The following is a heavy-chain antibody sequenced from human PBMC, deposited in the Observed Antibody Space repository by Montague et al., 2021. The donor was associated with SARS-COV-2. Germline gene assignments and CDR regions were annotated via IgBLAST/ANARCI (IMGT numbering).Heavy chain of an antibody. CDR3: AKEREVVRAARTLVAFDL. J-gene: IGHJ3*01. CDR2: INHSGTA. V-gene: IGHV4-34*01. Sequence: SETLSLTCAVYGGSFSVYYWSWLRQSPRSGLEWMAEINHSGTANYNPSLKSRVSISVDTSKNQFTLKLTSVTAADTAMYYCAKEREVVRAARTLVAFDLWGQGTRVTVSS. D-gene: IGHD2-2*01. CDR1: GGSFSVYY.